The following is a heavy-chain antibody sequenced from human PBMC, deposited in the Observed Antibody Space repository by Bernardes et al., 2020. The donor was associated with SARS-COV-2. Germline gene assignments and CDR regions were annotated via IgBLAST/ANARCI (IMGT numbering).Heavy chain of an antibody. Sequence: GGSLRLSCEGSGYTFSSFWMHWVRQTPGKGLVWVSRISPEGRTSYADSVKGRFTISRDDARNTLYLQMNSLRVEDTAIYYCSKDTFGERDYWGQGNLVTVSS. CDR1: GYTFSSFW. CDR2: ISPEGRT. V-gene: IGHV3-74*03. D-gene: IGHD2-21*01. CDR3: SKDTFGERDY. J-gene: IGHJ4*02.